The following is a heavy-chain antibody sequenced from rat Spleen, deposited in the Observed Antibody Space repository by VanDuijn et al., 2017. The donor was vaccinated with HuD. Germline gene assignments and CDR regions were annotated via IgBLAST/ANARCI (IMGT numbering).Heavy chain of an antibody. J-gene: IGHJ4*01. CDR2: ISYDGSST. Sequence: EAQLVETGGGLVQPGESLKVSCAASGFSFSNYGTHWIRQAPTKGLEWVSSISYDGSSTYYRDSVKGRFTISRDNAENTVYLQMHSLRSEDTATYYCGKDMNYYSTYPFYVMGAWGQGASVTVSS. V-gene: IGHV5-58*01. CDR3: GKDMNYYSTYPFYVMGA. CDR1: GFSFSNYG. D-gene: IGHD1-2*01.